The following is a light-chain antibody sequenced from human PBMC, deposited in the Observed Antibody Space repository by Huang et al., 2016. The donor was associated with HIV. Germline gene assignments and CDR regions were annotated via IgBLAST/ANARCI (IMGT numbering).Light chain of an antibody. CDR1: QSVRDK. V-gene: IGKV3-15*01. CDR2: STS. CDR3: QQYESWPPLT. Sequence: EIVMTQSPDTLSVSPGERATLSCRASQSVRDKLAWYQQKPGQPPRLLLHSTSTRAAGVPARFSGSGSGTEFTLTISSLQSEDCGVYYCQQYESWPPLTFGGGTKVEIK. J-gene: IGKJ4*01.